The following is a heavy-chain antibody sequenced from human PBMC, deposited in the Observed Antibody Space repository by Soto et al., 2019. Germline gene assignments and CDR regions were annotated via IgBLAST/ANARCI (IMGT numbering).Heavy chain of an antibody. Sequence: SVKVSCKASGGTFSRYAISWVRQAPGQGLEWMGGFVSYIATTGYSQKFQDRLTITTDESTNTGYMELRTLTSDDTAIYYCARARSSGWNYDLQQEDWGPGTMVTVSS. D-gene: IGHD1-7*01. J-gene: IGHJ4*02. V-gene: IGHV1-69*05. CDR2: FVSYIATT. CDR3: ARARSSGWNYDLQQED. CDR1: GGTFSRYA.